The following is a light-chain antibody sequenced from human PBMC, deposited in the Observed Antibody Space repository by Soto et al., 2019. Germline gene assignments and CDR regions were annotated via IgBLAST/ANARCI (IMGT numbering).Light chain of an antibody. V-gene: IGKV1-33*01. J-gene: IGKJ4*01. CDR3: QQYDNLPLT. CDR1: QDISNY. CDR2: DAS. Sequence: DIQMTQSPSSLSASVGDRVTITCQASQDISNYLNWYQQKPGKAPKLLIYDASNLETGVPSRFSGSGSGTDFTFPISSLQPEDFATYYGQQYDNLPLTYGGGTKVVIK.